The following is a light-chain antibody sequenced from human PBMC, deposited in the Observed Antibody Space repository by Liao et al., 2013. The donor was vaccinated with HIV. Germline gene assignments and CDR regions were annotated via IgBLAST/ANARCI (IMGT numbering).Light chain of an antibody. Sequence: SFELTQPPSVSVSPGQTATITCSGDQVNSKAIAWFQQKEGQSPVAVIFQTTNRPSGIPERFSGSNSGNTATLTISGTQAMDEADYYCQAWDSSTLYVFGTGTKVTVL. CDR3: QAWDSSTLYV. CDR2: QTT. V-gene: IGLV3-1*01. CDR1: QVNSKA. J-gene: IGLJ1*01.